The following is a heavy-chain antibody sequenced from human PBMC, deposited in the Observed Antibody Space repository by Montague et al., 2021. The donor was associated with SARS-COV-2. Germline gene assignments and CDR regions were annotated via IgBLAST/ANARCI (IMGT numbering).Heavy chain of an antibody. J-gene: IGHJ6*02. CDR3: ARDLVERSSWGTYYYYGMDV. CDR2: IYYSGST. CDR1: GGSISSSSYY. Sequence: SETLSLTCTVSGGSISSSSYYWGWIRQPPGKGLEWIGSIYYSGSTYYNPSLKSRVTISVDTSKNQFSLKLSSVTAADTAVYYCARDLVERSSWGTYYYYGMDVWGQGTTVTVSS. V-gene: IGHV4-39*07. D-gene: IGHD6-13*01.